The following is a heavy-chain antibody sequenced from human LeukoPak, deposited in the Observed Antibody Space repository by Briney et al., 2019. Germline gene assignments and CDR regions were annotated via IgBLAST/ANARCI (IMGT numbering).Heavy chain of an antibody. CDR3: AKDTLIIAAAGSYSDY. CDR1: GFTFSIYA. CDR2: ISGNSGCT. V-gene: IGHV3-23*01. J-gene: IGHJ4*02. D-gene: IGHD6-13*01. Sequence: GGSLRLSCAASGFTFSIYAMSWVRQAPGKGLEWVSGISGNSGCTYYADSAKGRFTISRDNSKNTPYLQMNSLRAEDTAVYYCAKDTLIIAAAGSYSDYWGQGTLVIVSS.